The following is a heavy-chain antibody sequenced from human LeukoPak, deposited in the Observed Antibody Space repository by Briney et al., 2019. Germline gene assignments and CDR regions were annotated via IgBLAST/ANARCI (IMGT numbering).Heavy chain of an antibody. CDR1: GGSFSGYY. Sequence: SETLSLTCAVYGGSFSGYYWSWIRQPPGKGLEWIGEINHSGSTNYNPSLKSRVTISLDTSQNQFSLKLTSVTAADTAMYYCARGEYYDTSGDRKNWFGPWGQGTLVTVSP. J-gene: IGHJ5*02. D-gene: IGHD3-22*01. CDR3: ARGEYYDTSGDRKNWFGP. CDR2: INHSGST. V-gene: IGHV4-34*01.